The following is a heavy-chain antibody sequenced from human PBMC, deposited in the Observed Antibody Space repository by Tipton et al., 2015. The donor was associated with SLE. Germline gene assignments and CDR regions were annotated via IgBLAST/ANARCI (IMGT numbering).Heavy chain of an antibody. Sequence: SLRLSCAASGFTFDDYPMHWVRQAPGKGLEWVSGIKWNSGNIAYADSVRGRFTIFRDNSKNTLYLQMNSLRAEDTAVYYCARDRGSGWFDFDYWGQGTLVTVSS. D-gene: IGHD6-19*01. CDR3: ARDRGSGWFDFDY. V-gene: IGHV3-9*01. CDR2: IKWNSGNI. CDR1: GFTFDDYP. J-gene: IGHJ4*02.